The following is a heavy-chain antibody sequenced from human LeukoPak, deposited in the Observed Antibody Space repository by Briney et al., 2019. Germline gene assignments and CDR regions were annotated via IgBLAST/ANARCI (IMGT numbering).Heavy chain of an antibody. Sequence: GGSLRLSCAASGFTFSSYAMHWVRQAPGKGLVWVSHINSDGSWTSYADSVKGRFTISKDNAKNTVYLQMNNLRAEDTAVYYCVSFYETYWGRGTLVTVSS. V-gene: IGHV3-74*01. CDR1: GFTFSSYA. CDR2: INSDGSWT. CDR3: VSFYETY. J-gene: IGHJ4*02. D-gene: IGHD2-2*01.